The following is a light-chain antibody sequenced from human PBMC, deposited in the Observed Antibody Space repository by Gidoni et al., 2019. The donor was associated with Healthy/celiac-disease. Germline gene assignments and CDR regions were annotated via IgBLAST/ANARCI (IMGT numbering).Light chain of an antibody. J-gene: IGKJ3*01. CDR3: QQRSNWPPEFT. CDR1: QSVSSD. V-gene: IGKV3-11*01. Sequence: LALTHSPATLSLSPGERDTLSCRASQSVSSDLAWYQQKPGQAPRLLIYDASNRATGSPARCSGSGYGTDFTLPISSLEPEDFAVYYCQQRSNWPPEFTFGPGTKVDIK. CDR2: DAS.